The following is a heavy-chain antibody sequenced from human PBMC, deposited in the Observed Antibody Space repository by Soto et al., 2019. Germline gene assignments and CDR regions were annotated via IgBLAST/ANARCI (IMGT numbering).Heavy chain of an antibody. CDR1: GGTFRNYA. Sequence: SVKVSCKASGGTFRNYAISWVRQVPGQGLEWMGSIIPMFDRPNYGQKFQGRVTITADEATSTAYMELSSLRSDDTAVYYCARERRFSYGPGRGHPFDSWGQGTLVTVSS. J-gene: IGHJ5*01. D-gene: IGHD5-18*01. CDR3: ARERRFSYGPGRGHPFDS. CDR2: IIPMFDRP. V-gene: IGHV1-69*13.